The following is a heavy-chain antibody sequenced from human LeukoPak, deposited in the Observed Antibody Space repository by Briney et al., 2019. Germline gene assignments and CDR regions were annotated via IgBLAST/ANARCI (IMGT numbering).Heavy chain of an antibody. CDR1: GFTLSSYS. CDR2: IGSTSSDI. D-gene: IGHD1-26*01. V-gene: IGHV3-21*01. Sequence: AGRSLRLSCAASGFTLSSYSMNWVRQAPGKGLEWVSSIGSTSSDIFYTDSVKGRFTISRDNAKNSVYLQMNSLGAEDTAVYYCARESGSQDFDYWGQGTLVTVSS. J-gene: IGHJ4*02. CDR3: ARESGSQDFDY.